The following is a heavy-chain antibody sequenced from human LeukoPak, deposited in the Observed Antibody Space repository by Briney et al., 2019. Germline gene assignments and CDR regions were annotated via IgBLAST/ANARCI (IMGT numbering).Heavy chain of an antibody. CDR3: ASDCGGDCYGSAFDI. J-gene: IGHJ3*02. Sequence: PGGSLRLSCSASGFTFSSYAMHWVRQAPGKGLEYVSAISSNGGSTYYADSVKGRFTISRDNSKNTLYLQMSSLRAEDTAVYYCASDCGGDCYGSAFDIWGQGTMVTVSS. CDR2: ISSNGGST. V-gene: IGHV3-64D*06. D-gene: IGHD2-21*02. CDR1: GFTFSSYA.